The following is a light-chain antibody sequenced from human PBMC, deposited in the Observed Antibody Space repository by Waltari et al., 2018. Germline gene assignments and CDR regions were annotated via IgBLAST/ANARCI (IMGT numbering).Light chain of an antibody. CDR3: SSYAGSGTFL. CDR1: SSDIGGYNY. J-gene: IGLJ7*01. CDR2: EVS. Sequence: QAALTQPPSMSGSPGQSVTISCTGASSDIGGYNYVPWYQQQPGKAPKLMSYEVSKRPSGVSDRFSGSKSGNTASLTISGLKAEDEADYYCSSYAGSGTFLFGGGTRLTVL. V-gene: IGLV2-14*01.